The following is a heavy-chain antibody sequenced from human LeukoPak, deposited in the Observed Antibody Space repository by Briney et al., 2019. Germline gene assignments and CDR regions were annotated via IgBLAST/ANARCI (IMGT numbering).Heavy chain of an antibody. Sequence: ASVKVSCKASGYTFTGYYIHLVRQAPGQGLDWMGWINPNSGGTNYAQQFQGRVTMTRDTSISTAYMELSRLRSDDTAMYYCARVKNYYDSSGYLYYFDYWGQGTLVTVSS. CDR1: GYTFTGYY. J-gene: IGHJ4*02. V-gene: IGHV1-2*02. D-gene: IGHD3-22*01. CDR2: INPNSGGT. CDR3: ARVKNYYDSSGYLYYFDY.